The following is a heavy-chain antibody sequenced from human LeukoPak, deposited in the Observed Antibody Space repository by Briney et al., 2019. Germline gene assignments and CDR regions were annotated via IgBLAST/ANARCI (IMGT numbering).Heavy chain of an antibody. Sequence: GGSLRLSCAASGFTVSSNYMNWVRQAPGKGLEWVSVIYSSGSTYYADSVKGRFTISRDNSRNTLYLQMNSLRAEDTAVYYCARGGAAGSEIDYWGQGTLVTVSS. CDR1: GFTVSSNY. CDR3: ARGGAAGSEIDY. CDR2: IYSSGST. V-gene: IGHV3-66*03. J-gene: IGHJ4*02. D-gene: IGHD6-13*01.